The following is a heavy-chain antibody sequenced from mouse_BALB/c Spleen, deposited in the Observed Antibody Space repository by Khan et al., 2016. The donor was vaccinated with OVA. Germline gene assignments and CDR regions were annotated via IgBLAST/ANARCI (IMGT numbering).Heavy chain of an antibody. CDR1: GYSFISYY. J-gene: IGHJ1*01. CDR3: AISKECSHWYFDV. D-gene: IGHD1-3*01. Sequence: QVQLKQSGRELVKPGTSVKMSCKASGYSFISYYIHWVKQRPGQGLEWIGWIFPVAGRSKYNEKFKGKIALTADKSSSTAYMLLSSLTSADSAIYFCAISKECSHWYFDVWGAGTTVTVAS. V-gene: IGHV1S56*01. CDR2: IFPVAGRS.